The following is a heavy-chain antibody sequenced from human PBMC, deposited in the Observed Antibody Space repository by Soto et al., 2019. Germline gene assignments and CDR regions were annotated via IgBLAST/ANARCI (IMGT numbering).Heavy chain of an antibody. CDR1: GFTFSGSV. V-gene: IGHV3-73*01. CDR2: IRTEANYYAT. J-gene: IGHJ5*02. D-gene: IGHD2-8*02. Sequence: EEQLVESGGGLVQPGGSLKLSCAASGFTFSGSVMHWVRQASGKGLEWVGRIRTEANYYATAYAASVKGRFTISRDDSXXXXXXEXXXRXXXXXXXXXXXXXGTGTWRFDPWGQGTLVT. CDR3: XXXGTGTWRFDP.